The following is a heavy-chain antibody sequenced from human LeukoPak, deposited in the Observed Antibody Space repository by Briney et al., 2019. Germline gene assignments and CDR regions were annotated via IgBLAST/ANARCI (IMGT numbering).Heavy chain of an antibody. CDR2: VTIDGSST. CDR3: TRDRFYAMDA. CDR1: GVTARKSW. J-gene: IGHJ6*02. V-gene: IGHV3-74*03. Sequence: PGGSLRLACAAPGVTARKSWMDWVRHAGGKGRVWVSRVTIDGSSTTYADSVKGRFTISRDNSKYTLYLQMNSLRPEDTAVYYCTRDRFYAMDAWGQGTTVIVSS.